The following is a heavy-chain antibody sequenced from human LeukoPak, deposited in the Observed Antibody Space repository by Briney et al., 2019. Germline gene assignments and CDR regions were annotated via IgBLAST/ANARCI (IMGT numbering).Heavy chain of an antibody. J-gene: IGHJ4*02. Sequence: GGSLRLSCEGSGFTFSTYWMTWVRQAPGKGLEWVANINQHGSESYYVDSVEGRFLISRDNAKNTLYLHMSNLRGDDMAVYYCARGGLFRHGGTSGDYWGQGTLVTVSS. CDR1: GFTFSTYW. CDR3: ARGGLFRHGGTSGDY. D-gene: IGHD1-26*01. CDR2: INQHGSES. V-gene: IGHV3-7*01.